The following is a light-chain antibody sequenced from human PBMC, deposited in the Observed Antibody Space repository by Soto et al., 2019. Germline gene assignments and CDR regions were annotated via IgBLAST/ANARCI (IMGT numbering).Light chain of an antibody. J-gene: IGLJ2*01. Sequence: QSALTQPASVSGSPGQSITISCTGTSSDAGGYNYGSWYQQHPGKDPKFMIHEVSNRPSGVSNRFSGSTSGNTASLTISGLQAEDEAAYYCSSYTSSIVVVGGGTKVTVL. CDR3: SSYTSSIVV. V-gene: IGLV2-14*01. CDR1: SSDAGGYNY. CDR2: EVS.